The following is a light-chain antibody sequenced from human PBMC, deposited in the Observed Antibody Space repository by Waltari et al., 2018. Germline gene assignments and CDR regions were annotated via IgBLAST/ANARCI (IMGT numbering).Light chain of an antibody. CDR3: HQYYTTPIT. Sequence: DIVMTQSPAPLPVSLGERATTNCNCSRNILYNTNNKNYLDWYQQKPRQPPKLLIYWASTRDSGVPDRFSGSGSGTDFTLTISSLQAEDVAVYYCHQYYTTPITFGQGTRLEIK. J-gene: IGKJ5*01. V-gene: IGKV4-1*01. CDR2: WAS. CDR1: RNILYNTNNKNY.